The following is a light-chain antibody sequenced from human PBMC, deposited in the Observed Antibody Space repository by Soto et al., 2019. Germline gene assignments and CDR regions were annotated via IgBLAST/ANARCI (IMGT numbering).Light chain of an antibody. CDR1: QSVTSNY. J-gene: IGKJ1*01. CDR3: QQYGSSFRLT. V-gene: IGKV3-20*01. Sequence: EVVLTQSPGTVSLSPGERATLSCRASQSVTSNYLAWYQQKPGQAPRLLIYAASSRATGIPDRFSGSGSGPDFAIIISRQAAEDFAVDYCQQYGSSFRLTFCHGTKV. CDR2: AAS.